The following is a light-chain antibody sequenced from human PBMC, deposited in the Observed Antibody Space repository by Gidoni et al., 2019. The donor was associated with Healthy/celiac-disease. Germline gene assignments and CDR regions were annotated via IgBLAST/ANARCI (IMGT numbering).Light chain of an antibody. CDR3: QQYNNWPWT. CDR1: QSVSSN. J-gene: IGKJ1*01. Sequence: EIVMTQSPATLSVSPWERATLSCRASQSVSSNLAWYQQKPGQAPRLLIYGASTRATGIPARFSGSGSGTEFTITISSLQSEDFAVYYCQQYNNWPWTFXXXTKVEIK. CDR2: GAS. V-gene: IGKV3-15*01.